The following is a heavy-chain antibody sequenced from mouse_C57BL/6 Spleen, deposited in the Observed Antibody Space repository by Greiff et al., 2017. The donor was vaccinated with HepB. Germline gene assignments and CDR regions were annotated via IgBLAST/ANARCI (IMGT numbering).Heavy chain of an antibody. V-gene: IGHV1-63*01. Sequence: VQLQQSGAELVRSGTSVKMSCKASGYTFTNYWIGWAKQRPGHGLEWIGDIYPGGGYTNYTEKFKGKATLTADKSSSTGYMQFRSLTSEVSAISYCARIWDHDGFKYFDVCGTGTTVTVAA. CDR2: IYPGGGYT. J-gene: IGHJ1*03. CDR3: ARIWDHDGFKYFDV. CDR1: GYTFTNYW. D-gene: IGHD2-4*01.